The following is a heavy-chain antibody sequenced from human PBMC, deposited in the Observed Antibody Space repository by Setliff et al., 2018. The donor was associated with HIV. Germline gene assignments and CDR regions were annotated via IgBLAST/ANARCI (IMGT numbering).Heavy chain of an antibody. D-gene: IGHD3-22*01. V-gene: IGHV3-15*01. Sequence: PGGSRRLSGAGPGFTLSDAWITWVRKAPGKGLEWLGRIKSKSDGETTDYAAPVKGRFTIPRDDSKNTVYLNMNSLNTADTAVYYCIWSGSSGLYYFDHWGQGTLVTVS. CDR3: IWSGSSGLYYFDH. CDR2: IKSKSDGETT. CDR1: GFTLSDAW. J-gene: IGHJ4*02.